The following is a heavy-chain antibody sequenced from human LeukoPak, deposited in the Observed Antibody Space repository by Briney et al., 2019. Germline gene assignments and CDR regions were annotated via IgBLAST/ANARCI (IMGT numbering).Heavy chain of an antibody. CDR2: TTNKANSYTT. Sequence: GGSLRLSCAASGFTISDQFMDWVRQAPGKGLEWVGRTTNKANSYTTEYAASVKGRFTISRDESKNSLFLQMNSLKTEDTAVYYCARRTWVYFDYWGQGTLVTVSS. V-gene: IGHV3-72*01. CDR3: ARRTWVYFDY. D-gene: IGHD1-14*01. J-gene: IGHJ4*02. CDR1: GFTISDQF.